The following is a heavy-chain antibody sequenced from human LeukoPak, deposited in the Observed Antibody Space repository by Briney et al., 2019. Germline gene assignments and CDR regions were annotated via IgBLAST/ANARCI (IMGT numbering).Heavy chain of an antibody. V-gene: IGHV3-30-3*01. Sequence: GGSLRLPCAASGFTFSSYAMHWVRQAPGKGLEWVAVISYDGSNKYYADSVKGRFTISRDNSKNTLYLQMNSLRAEDTAVYYCARDLIAAAGFGAFDIWGQGTMVTVSS. CDR1: GFTFSSYA. CDR3: ARDLIAAAGFGAFDI. J-gene: IGHJ3*02. D-gene: IGHD6-13*01. CDR2: ISYDGSNK.